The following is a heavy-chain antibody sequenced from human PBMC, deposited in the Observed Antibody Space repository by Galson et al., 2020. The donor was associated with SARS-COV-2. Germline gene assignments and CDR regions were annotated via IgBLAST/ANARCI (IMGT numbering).Heavy chain of an antibody. Sequence: GESLKISCAASGFTVSSNYMSWVRQAPGKGLEWVSVIYSGGSTYYADSVKGRFTISRDNSKNTLYLQMNSLRAEDTAVYYCARRASMDVWGQGTTVTVSS. CDR2: IYSGGST. V-gene: IGHV3-53*01. CDR1: GFTVSSNY. J-gene: IGHJ6*02. CDR3: ARRASMDV.